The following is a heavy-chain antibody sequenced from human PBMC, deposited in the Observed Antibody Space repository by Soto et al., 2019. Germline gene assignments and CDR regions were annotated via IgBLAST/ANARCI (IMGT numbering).Heavy chain of an antibody. Sequence: QVHLQESGPGLVKSSETLSLTCTVSGGSISSYYWSWVRQPPGKGLEWIGYIYYSGSTKYNPSLKSRVTISVDTSKNQCSLKLSSVTAADTAVYFCARDEDAFDFWGQGTMVTVSS. V-gene: IGHV4-59*01. CDR1: GGSISSYY. CDR3: ARDEDAFDF. J-gene: IGHJ3*01. CDR2: IYYSGST.